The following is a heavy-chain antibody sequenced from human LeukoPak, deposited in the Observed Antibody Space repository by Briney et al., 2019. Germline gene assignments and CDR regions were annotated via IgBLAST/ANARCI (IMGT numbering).Heavy chain of an antibody. CDR2: IYYSGST. J-gene: IGHJ6*03. D-gene: IGHD3-3*01. V-gene: IGHV4-59*01. CDR1: GGSISSYY. Sequence: SETLSLTCTVSGGSISSYYWSWIRQPPGKGLEWIGYIYYSGSTNYNPSLKSRVTISVDTSKNQFSLKLSSVTAADTAVYYCARGALRFLEWLPAYYYYMDVWGKGTTVTVSS. CDR3: ARGALRFLEWLPAYYYYMDV.